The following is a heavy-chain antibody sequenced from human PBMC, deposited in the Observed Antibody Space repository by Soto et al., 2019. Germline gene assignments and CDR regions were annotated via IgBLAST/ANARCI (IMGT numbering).Heavy chain of an antibody. D-gene: IGHD6-19*01. V-gene: IGHV4-39*01. Sequence: PSEPLSLTCTVSGGSISSRRYYWGWIRQPPGKGLEWNGSIYYSGSTYYNPSPKSRVTISVDPSKNQFSLKLSSVTAADTAVYYCARRAVPGIAVAGTYYYGMDVWGQGTTVTVSS. CDR2: IYYSGST. CDR3: ARRAVPGIAVAGTYYYGMDV. J-gene: IGHJ6*02. CDR1: GGSISSRRYY.